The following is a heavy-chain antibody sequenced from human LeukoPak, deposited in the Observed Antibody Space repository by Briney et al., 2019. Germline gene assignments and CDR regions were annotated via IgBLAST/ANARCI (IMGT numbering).Heavy chain of an antibody. Sequence: GGSLRLSCAASGFTFDDYAMHWVRQVPGKGLEWVSLILGDGSSTNYADSVKGRFTISRDNSKNSLYLHMNSLRVEDTALYFCAKDRYSSSWYTIDYWGQGTLVTVSS. CDR2: ILGDGSST. D-gene: IGHD6-13*01. J-gene: IGHJ4*02. CDR1: GFTFDDYA. CDR3: AKDRYSSSWYTIDY. V-gene: IGHV3-43*02.